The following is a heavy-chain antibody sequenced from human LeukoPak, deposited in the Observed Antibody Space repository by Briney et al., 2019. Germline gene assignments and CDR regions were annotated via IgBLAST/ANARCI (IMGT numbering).Heavy chain of an antibody. CDR3: ARAKVRGVPYYYYGMDV. J-gene: IGHJ6*02. CDR1: GFTVSSNY. CDR2: IYSGGST. Sequence: PGGSLRLSCAASGFTVSSNYMSWVRQAPGKGLEWVSVIYSGGSTYYADSVKGRFTISRDNSKNTLYLQMNSLRAEDTAVYYCARAKVRGVPYYYYGMDVWGQGTTVTVSS. D-gene: IGHD3-10*01. V-gene: IGHV3-53*01.